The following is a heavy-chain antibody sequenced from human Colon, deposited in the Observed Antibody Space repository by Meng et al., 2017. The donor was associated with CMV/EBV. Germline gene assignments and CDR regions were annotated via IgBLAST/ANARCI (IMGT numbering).Heavy chain of an antibody. V-gene: IGHV1-2*02. CDR2: INPITGGT. J-gene: IGHJ4*02. CDR1: GSTFTGYF. Sequence: HSGAEVEKPGVSVKVYCKGSGSTFTGYFMYWVRQAPGQGLEWLGVINPITGGTNYAQKFQGRVTMTRDTSMNTAYMELSRLRSDDTAVYYCASLSGGDFDYWGQGTLVTVSS. CDR3: ASLSGGDFDY. D-gene: IGHD1-26*01.